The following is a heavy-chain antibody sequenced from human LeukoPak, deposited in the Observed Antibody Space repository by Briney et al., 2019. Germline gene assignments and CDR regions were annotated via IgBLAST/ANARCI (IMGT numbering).Heavy chain of an antibody. D-gene: IGHD6-13*01. V-gene: IGHV1-46*01. CDR1: GYTFTSYY. Sequence: GSSVKVSCKASGYTFTSYYMHWVRQAPGQGLEWMGIINPSGGSTSYAQKFQGRVTMTRDTSPSTVYMELSSLRSEDTAVYYWGRGGGYSSSKYYFDYWGQGTLVTVSS. J-gene: IGHJ4*02. CDR3: GRGGGYSSSKYYFDY. CDR2: INPSGGST.